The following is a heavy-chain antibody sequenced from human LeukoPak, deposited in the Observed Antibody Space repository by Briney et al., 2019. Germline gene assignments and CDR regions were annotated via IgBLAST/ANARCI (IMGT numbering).Heavy chain of an antibody. J-gene: IGHJ6*02. CDR1: GFPFSSLS. CDR2: IISSSSYI. Sequence: GGSRRPSFAALGFPFSSLSMNWVRPAPGKGLEWGASIISSSSYIYYADSVKGRFTISRDNAKNSLYMQMNSLRAEDTAVYYCAKDYGDYVGLRHYYGMDVWGQGTTVTVSS. V-gene: IGHV3-21*01. D-gene: IGHD4-17*01. CDR3: AKDYGDYVGLRHYYGMDV.